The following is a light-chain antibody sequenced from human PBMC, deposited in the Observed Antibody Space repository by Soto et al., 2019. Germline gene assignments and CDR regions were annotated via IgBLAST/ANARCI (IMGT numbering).Light chain of an antibody. J-gene: IGKJ1*01. Sequence: EIVMTQSPATLSVSPGERATLSCRASQSVSTNLAWYQQKPGQAPRLLIYDASTRATGIPARFSGSGSGTDFTLTIISLQSEDFAIYYCQQYTNWRTFGQGTKVDIK. CDR1: QSVSTN. CDR3: QQYTNWRT. V-gene: IGKV3-15*01. CDR2: DAS.